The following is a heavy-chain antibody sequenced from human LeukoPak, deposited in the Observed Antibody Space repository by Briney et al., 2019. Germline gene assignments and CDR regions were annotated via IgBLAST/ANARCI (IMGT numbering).Heavy chain of an antibody. J-gene: IGHJ4*02. CDR2: FDPEDGET. Sequence: ASVKVSCKASGGSFSSYAISWVRQAPGQGLEWMGGFDPEDGETIYAQKFQGRVTMTEDTSTDTAYMELSSLRSEDTAVYYCATDVLMVTTSDLDYWGQGTLVTVSS. CDR3: ATDVLMVTTSDLDY. D-gene: IGHD2-8*01. V-gene: IGHV1-24*01. CDR1: GGSFSSYA.